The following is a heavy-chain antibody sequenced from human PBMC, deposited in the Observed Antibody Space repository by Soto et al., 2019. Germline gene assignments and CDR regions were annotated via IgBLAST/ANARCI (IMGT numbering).Heavy chain of an antibody. Sequence: GASVKVSCKASGDTFSTYTITWIRQAPGQGLEWMGGIIPRSATSKYAQKFQGRVTITADESTSTVYMELSSLRSEDTAVYYCARHVPAAGYYYGMDVWGQGTTVTVSS. J-gene: IGHJ6*02. V-gene: IGHV1-69*13. CDR2: IIPRSATS. D-gene: IGHD2-2*01. CDR3: ARHVPAAGYYYGMDV. CDR1: GDTFSTYT.